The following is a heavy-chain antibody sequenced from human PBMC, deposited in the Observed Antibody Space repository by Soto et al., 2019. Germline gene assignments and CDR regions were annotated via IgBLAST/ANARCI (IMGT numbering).Heavy chain of an antibody. D-gene: IGHD2-8*02. V-gene: IGHV4-34*01. Sequence: QVQLQQWGPGLLKPSETLSLTCAVYGGSFSGYYWTWIRQPPGTGLEWSGESNHSGSTNYNPSLKSPVAISVGTSKNQFSLKLTSVTGADTAVYYCARDKITGLFDYWGQGTLVTVSS. CDR3: ARDKITGLFDY. CDR2: SNHSGST. CDR1: GGSFSGYY. J-gene: IGHJ4*02.